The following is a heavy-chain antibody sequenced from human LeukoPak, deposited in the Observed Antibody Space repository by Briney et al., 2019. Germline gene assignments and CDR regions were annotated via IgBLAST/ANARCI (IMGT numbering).Heavy chain of an antibody. CDR3: ARDRSPGDRPLGY. J-gene: IGHJ4*02. CDR2: ITAYNGNT. Sequence: ASVKVSCKASGYTFTTYGISWVRQAPGQGPEWMGWITAYNGNTKYAQEFQGRVTMTTDTSTSTAYMELRSLTSDDTAVYYCARDRSPGDRPLGYWGQGTLVTVSS. D-gene: IGHD2-21*02. CDR1: GYTFTTYG. V-gene: IGHV1-18*01.